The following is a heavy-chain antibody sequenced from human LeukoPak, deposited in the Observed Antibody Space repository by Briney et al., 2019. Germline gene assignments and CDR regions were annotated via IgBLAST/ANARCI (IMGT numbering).Heavy chain of an antibody. D-gene: IGHD3-3*01. CDR2: FSGNCFWT. Sequence: GGALRLFCAVSGLSVRSEGMGWGCQGPGKGVERVSTFSGNCFWTHYTDSVKGPFTTSRDKTKNTLYLQMNSLIFEDTALYYCAKDGFNYTSRDNHGFDTWGQGTMVTVSS. CDR3: AKDGFNYTSRDNHGFDT. J-gene: IGHJ3*02. CDR1: GLSVRSEG. V-gene: IGHV3-23*01.